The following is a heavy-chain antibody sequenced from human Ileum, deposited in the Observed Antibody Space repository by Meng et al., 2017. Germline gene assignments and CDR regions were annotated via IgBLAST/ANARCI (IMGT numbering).Heavy chain of an antibody. CDR1: GTW. V-gene: IGHV4-4*02. J-gene: IGHJ4*02. D-gene: IGHD3-22*01. CDR2: IFQSGRT. Sequence: QVQLQESCPRLLKPSWTLSLPCAVSGTWWSWVRQPPGKGLEWIGEIFQSGRTNYNPSLKSRVTLSIDKSKSQISLQLSAVTAADTAVYSCATSNDRDVYYLGYWGQGTLVTVSS. CDR3: ATSNDRDVYYLGY.